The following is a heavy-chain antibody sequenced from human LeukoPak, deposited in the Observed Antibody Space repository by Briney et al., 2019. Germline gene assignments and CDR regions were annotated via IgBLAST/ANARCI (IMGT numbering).Heavy chain of an antibody. CDR2: INHSGST. V-gene: IGHV4-34*01. Sequence: SETLSLTCAVCGGSFSGYYWSWIRQPPGKGLEWIGEINHSGSTNYNPSLKSRVTISVDTSKNQFSLKLSSVTAADTAVYYCAREAQNCSGGSCYSDFDYWGQGTLVTVSS. CDR1: GGSFSGYY. D-gene: IGHD2-15*01. J-gene: IGHJ4*02. CDR3: AREAQNCSGGSCYSDFDY.